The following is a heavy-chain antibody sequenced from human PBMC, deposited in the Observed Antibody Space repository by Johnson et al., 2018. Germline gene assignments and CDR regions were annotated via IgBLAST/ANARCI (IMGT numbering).Heavy chain of an antibody. CDR3: TSQRNTGAQDY. J-gene: IGHJ4*02. Sequence: VQLQESGGGLVKPGGSLRLSCAASGFTFSSYWMHWVRQTPGTGLVWVTRINTDASITTYADSVKGRFTISRDNAKNSLYLQMNSLRVEGTAIYYCTSQRNTGAQDYWGQGTLVTVSS. V-gene: IGHV3-74*01. CDR2: INTDASIT. CDR1: GFTFSSYW. D-gene: IGHD7-27*01.